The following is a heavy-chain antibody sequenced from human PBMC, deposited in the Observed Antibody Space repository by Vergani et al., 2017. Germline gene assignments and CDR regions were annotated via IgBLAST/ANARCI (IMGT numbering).Heavy chain of an antibody. V-gene: IGHV1-69*06. Sequence: QVQLVQSGAEVKKPGSSVKVSCKASGGTFSSYAISWVRRAPGQGLEWMGGIIPIFGTANYAQKLQGRVTITAAKSTSTAYMELSSLRSEDTAVYYCAGTYYDSSGYYYDYYGMDVWGQGTMVTVSS. CDR1: GGTFSSYA. CDR3: AGTYYDSSGYYYDYYGMDV. J-gene: IGHJ6*02. CDR2: IIPIFGTA. D-gene: IGHD3-22*01.